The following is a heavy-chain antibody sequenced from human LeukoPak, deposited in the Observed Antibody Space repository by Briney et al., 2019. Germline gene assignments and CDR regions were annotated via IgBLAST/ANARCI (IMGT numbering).Heavy chain of an antibody. J-gene: IGHJ5*02. CDR2: ISGSGGTT. CDR1: GFSFRSYA. D-gene: IGHD5-12*01. V-gene: IGHV3-23*01. CDR3: ARDLDGYRSGNGA. Sequence: PGGSLRLSCAASGFSFRSYAMSWVRQAPGMGLEWVSAISGSGGTTDYADSVKGRFTISRDNAKNTLYLQMNSLRAEDTAVYYCARDLDGYRSGNGAWGQGTLVTVSS.